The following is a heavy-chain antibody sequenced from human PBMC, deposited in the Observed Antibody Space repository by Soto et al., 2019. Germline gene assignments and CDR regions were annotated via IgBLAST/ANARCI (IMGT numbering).Heavy chain of an antibody. CDR3: ARPAGGSKSLYYYGLDV. CDR1: GKRFISFW. V-gene: IGHV5-51*01. D-gene: IGHD4-4*01. J-gene: IGHJ6*02. Sequence: GDPLEPSCKGFGKRFISFWVRWGRPMAGKGLVRMGVIYPGDSDTRYSPSFQGHVTISADKSISTAYLQWSSLKASDTAMYYCARPAGGSKSLYYYGLDVWGQGTTVTV. CDR2: IYPGDSDT.